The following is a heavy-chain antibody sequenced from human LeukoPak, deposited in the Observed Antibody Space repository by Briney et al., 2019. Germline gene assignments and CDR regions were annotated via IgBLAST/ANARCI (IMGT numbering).Heavy chain of an antibody. Sequence: SETLSLTCTVSGGSTSSSSYYWGWIRQPPGKGLEWIGSIYYSGSTYYNPSLKSRVTISVDTSKNQFSLKLSSVTAAATAVYYCAREGSDLLARLFDPRGQGTLVTVSS. CDR1: GGSTSSSSYY. CDR3: AREGSDLLARLFDP. D-gene: IGHD1-26*01. CDR2: IYYSGST. V-gene: IGHV4-39*07. J-gene: IGHJ5*02.